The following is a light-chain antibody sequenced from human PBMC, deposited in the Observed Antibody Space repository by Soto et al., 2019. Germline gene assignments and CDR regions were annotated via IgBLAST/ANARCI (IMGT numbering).Light chain of an antibody. V-gene: IGKV3-20*01. CDR1: QSVSSSY. CDR3: QQYGSAPIT. J-gene: IGKJ5*01. Sequence: EIVLTQSPGTLSLSPGERATLSCRASQSVSSSYLAWYQQRPGQAPRLLIYVASNRATGTPDRFSGSGSGTDFTLTISRLEPEDCAVYYCQQYGSAPITFGQGTRLEIK. CDR2: VAS.